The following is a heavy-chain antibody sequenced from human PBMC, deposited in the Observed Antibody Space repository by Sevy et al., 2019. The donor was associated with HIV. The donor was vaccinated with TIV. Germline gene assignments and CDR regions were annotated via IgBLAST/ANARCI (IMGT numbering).Heavy chain of an antibody. J-gene: IGHJ6*02. V-gene: IGHV3-30*04. Sequence: GGSLRLSCAASGVTLSRYAMHWVRQAPGKGLEWVALISYEGRNKFYADSVKGRFTISKDNSEHRLYLQRNSMSPEDEAVYYCATDLGRSDEGLVVFYYYGMDVWGQGTTVTVSS. CDR2: ISYEGRNK. CDR1: GVTLSRYA. D-gene: IGHD3-9*01. CDR3: ATDLGRSDEGLVVFYYYGMDV.